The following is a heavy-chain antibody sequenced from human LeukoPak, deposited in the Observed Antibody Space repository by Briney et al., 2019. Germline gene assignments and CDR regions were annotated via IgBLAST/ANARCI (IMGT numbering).Heavy chain of an antibody. V-gene: IGHV3-30-3*01. J-gene: IGHJ6*03. Sequence: GRSLRLSCAASGFTFSSYAMHWVRQAPGKGLEWVAVISYDGSNKYYADSVKGRFTISRDNSKNTLYLQMNSLRAEDTAVYYCARDRDCSGGSCYSYMDVWGKGTTVTVSS. CDR3: ARDRDCSGGSCYSYMDV. CDR2: ISYDGSNK. CDR1: GFTFSSYA. D-gene: IGHD2-15*01.